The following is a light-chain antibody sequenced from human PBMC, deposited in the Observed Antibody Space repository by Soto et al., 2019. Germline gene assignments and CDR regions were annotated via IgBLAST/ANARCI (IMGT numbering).Light chain of an antibody. J-gene: IGLJ1*01. Sequence: QSALTQPASVSGSPGQSITISCTGTTSDVGVSKYVFWSQQHPGKAPKLMISEVSNRLSGVSVRFSGSKSGNPALLTISGLQPEDEADYYCRSFSSSDTDGFGAGTKLTVL. V-gene: IGLV2-14*01. CDR1: TSDVGVSKY. CDR3: RSFSSSDTDG. CDR2: EVS.